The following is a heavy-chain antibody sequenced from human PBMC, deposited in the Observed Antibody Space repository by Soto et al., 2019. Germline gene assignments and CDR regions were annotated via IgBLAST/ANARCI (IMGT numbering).Heavy chain of an antibody. J-gene: IGHJ6*02. Sequence: GGSLRLSCAASGFTFDDYTMHWVRQAPGKGLEWVSLISWDGGSTYYADSVKGRFTISRDNSKNSLYLQMNSLRTEDTALYYCAKDIEGRNCYYYYGMDVWGQGTTVTVSS. CDR3: AKDIEGRNCYYYYGMDV. CDR2: ISWDGGST. V-gene: IGHV3-43*01. CDR1: GFTFDDYT.